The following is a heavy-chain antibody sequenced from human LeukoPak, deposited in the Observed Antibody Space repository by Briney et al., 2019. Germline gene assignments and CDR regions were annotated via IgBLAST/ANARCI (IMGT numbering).Heavy chain of an antibody. J-gene: IGHJ3*02. CDR3: ARDDYGGNSGAFDI. CDR2: IYYSGST. Sequence: SETLSLTCTVSGGSISSGDYYWSWIRQPPGKGLEWIGYIYYSGSTYYNPSLKSRVTISVDTSKNQFSLKLSSVTAADTAVYYCARDDYGGNSGAFDIWGQGTMVTVSS. CDR1: GGSISSGDYY. V-gene: IGHV4-30-4*01. D-gene: IGHD4-17*01.